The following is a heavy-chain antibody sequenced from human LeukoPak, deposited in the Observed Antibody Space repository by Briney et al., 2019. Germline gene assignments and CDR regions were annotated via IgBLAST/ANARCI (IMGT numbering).Heavy chain of an antibody. Sequence: SETLSLTCTVSGGSIRSSSYYWGWIRQPPGKGLEWIGSIYYSGTTNYNPSLRSRITISIDASKNQFSLKLSSVTAADTAVYYCARPRGFFDWLHYFDQWGQGTLVTVSS. CDR1: GGSIRSSSYY. CDR3: ARPRGFFDWLHYFDQ. D-gene: IGHD3-9*01. V-gene: IGHV4-39*07. J-gene: IGHJ4*02. CDR2: IYYSGTT.